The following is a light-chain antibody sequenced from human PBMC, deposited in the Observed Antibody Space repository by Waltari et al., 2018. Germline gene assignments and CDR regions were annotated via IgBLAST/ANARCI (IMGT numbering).Light chain of an antibody. CDR2: QDN. V-gene: IGLV3-1*01. J-gene: IGLJ3*02. CDR3: QAWDSSTAV. Sequence: SYELTQPPSVSVSPGQTASITCSGDKLGEKYACCYQQKPGQSPVLFISQDNKRPSGISERFSGSNSGNTATLTISGTQAMDEADYYCQAWDSSTAVFGGGTRLTVL. CDR1: KLGEKY.